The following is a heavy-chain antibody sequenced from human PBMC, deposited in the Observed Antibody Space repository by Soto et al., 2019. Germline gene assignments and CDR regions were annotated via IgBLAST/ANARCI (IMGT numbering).Heavy chain of an antibody. J-gene: IGHJ4*02. D-gene: IGHD5-12*01. CDR3: ARRRTYSGYSSAFDY. Sequence: SETLSLTCTVSDVSITSYYWSWIRQPPGKGLEWIAYIYYSGSTNYNPPLKSRVTISADTSKNQFSLRLSSVTAADTAVYYCARRRTYSGYSSAFDYWGQGMMVTVSS. CDR1: DVSITSYY. V-gene: IGHV4-59*08. CDR2: IYYSGST.